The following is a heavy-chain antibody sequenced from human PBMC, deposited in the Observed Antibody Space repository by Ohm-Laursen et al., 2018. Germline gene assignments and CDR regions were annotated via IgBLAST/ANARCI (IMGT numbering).Heavy chain of an antibody. J-gene: IGHJ4*02. CDR3: ASFSLVGAVDY. D-gene: IGHD1-26*01. Sequence: ATVKISCKASGYTFTSYDINWVRQATGQGLEWMGWMNPNSGNTGYAHKFQGRVTMSRNTSISTANLEMTSLRSEDTAVYYCASFSLVGAVDYWGQGTLVTVSS. CDR2: MNPNSGNT. CDR1: GYTFTSYD. V-gene: IGHV1-8*01.